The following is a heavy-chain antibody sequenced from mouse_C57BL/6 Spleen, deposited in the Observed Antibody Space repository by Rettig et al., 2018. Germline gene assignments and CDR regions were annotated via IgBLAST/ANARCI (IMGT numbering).Heavy chain of an antibody. CDR3: ARTMGLQYYFDY. V-gene: IGHV1-50*01. D-gene: IGHD1-1*02. J-gene: IGHJ2*01. Sequence: KFKGKATLTVDTSSSTAYMQLSSLTFEDSAVYYCARTMGLQYYFDYWGQGTTLTVSS.